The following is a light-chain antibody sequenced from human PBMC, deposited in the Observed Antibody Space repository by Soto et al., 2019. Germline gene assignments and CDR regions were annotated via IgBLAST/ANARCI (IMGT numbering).Light chain of an antibody. V-gene: IGLV2-14*01. Sequence: QSALTQPASVSGSPGQSITISCTGTSGDIGGYNFVSWYQHHPGKVPKLLIYDVSNRPSGVSNRCSGSKAANTASLTLSGLQPEDEADYYCSSYANTSTRVFGGGTKLTVL. CDR1: SGDIGGYNF. CDR2: DVS. CDR3: SSYANTSTRV. J-gene: IGLJ3*02.